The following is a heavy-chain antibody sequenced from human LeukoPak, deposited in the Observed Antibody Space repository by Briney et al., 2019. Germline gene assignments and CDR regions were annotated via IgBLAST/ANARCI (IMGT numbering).Heavy chain of an antibody. J-gene: IGHJ5*02. Sequence: GGSLRLSCAASGFTFDDYAMHWVRQAPGKGLEWVSLISWDGDSTYYADSVKGRFTISRDNSKNSLYLQMNSLRAEDTALYYCAKDGEPTGGRQYYDILLNWFDPWGQGTLVTVSS. D-gene: IGHD3-9*01. CDR2: ISWDGDST. CDR3: AKDGEPTGGRQYYDILLNWFDP. V-gene: IGHV3-43D*03. CDR1: GFTFDDYA.